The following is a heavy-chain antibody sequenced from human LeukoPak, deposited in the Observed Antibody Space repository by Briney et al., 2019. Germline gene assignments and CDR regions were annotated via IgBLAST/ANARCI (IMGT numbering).Heavy chain of an antibody. V-gene: IGHV1-69*13. Sequence: TSVKVSCKASGGTFSSNAISWVRQAPGQGIEWMGRTIPVYGTTNYAQKFQGRVTITADESTGTVYMELSRLRSDDTAVYYCARGELLWSGELLYRFDYWGQGTLVTVSS. CDR3: ARGELLWSGELLYRFDY. D-gene: IGHD3-10*01. CDR1: GGTFSSNA. J-gene: IGHJ4*02. CDR2: TIPVYGTT.